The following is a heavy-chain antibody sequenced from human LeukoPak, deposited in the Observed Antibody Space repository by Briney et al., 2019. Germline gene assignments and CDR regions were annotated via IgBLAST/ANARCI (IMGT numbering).Heavy chain of an antibody. CDR3: ARGLTTYYDSRPDAFDI. CDR2: INWNGGST. V-gene: IGHV3-20*04. D-gene: IGHD3-22*01. CDR1: GFTFDDYG. J-gene: IGHJ3*02. Sequence: PGGSLRLSCAASGFTFDDYGMSWVRQAPGKGLEWVLVINWNGGSTGYADFVNGRFAITRDNAKNSVYLQMHSLRAEDTALYYCARGLTTYYDSRPDAFDIWGQGTMVTVSS.